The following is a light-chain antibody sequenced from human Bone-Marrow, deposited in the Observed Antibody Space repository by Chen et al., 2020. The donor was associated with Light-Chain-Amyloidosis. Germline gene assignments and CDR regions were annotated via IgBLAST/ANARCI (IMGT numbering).Light chain of an antibody. CDR2: EDD. CDR3: QSYQGSSQGV. J-gene: IGLJ3*02. V-gene: IGLV6-57*01. CDR1: RGSIATNY. Sequence: CILTHSHSVPESPGTTALIPWTRSRGSIATNYVQWYQQRPGSSPTTVIYEDDQRPSGVPDRFSGSIDRSSNSASLTISGLKTEDEADYYCQSYQGSSQGVFGGGTKLTVL.